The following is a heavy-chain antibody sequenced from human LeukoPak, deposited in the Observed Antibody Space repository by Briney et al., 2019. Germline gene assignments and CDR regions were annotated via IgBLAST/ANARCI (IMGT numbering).Heavy chain of an antibody. CDR3: TRLGYSSSAGNGY. Sequence: WGSLRLSCAASGFTFSGSAMHWVRQASGKGLEWVGRIRSKANSYATAYAASVKGRFTISRDDSKNTAYLQMNSLKTEDTAVYYCTRLGYSSSAGNGYWGQGTLVTVSS. CDR2: IRSKANSYAT. D-gene: IGHD6-6*01. J-gene: IGHJ4*02. V-gene: IGHV3-73*01. CDR1: GFTFSGSA.